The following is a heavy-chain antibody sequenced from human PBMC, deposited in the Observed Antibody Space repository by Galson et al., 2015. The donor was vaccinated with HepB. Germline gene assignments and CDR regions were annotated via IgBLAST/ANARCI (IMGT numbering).Heavy chain of an antibody. D-gene: IGHD3-3*02. CDR3: ASHIS. CDR2: ISNDGSNR. CDR1: GFTFSGYA. Sequence: SLRLSCAASGFTFSGYAMHWVRQAPGKGLEWVAVISNDGSNRYYADSVKSRFTISRDNSKNTLYMQMNSLRAEDPAVYYCASHISWGQGTLVTVPS. V-gene: IGHV3-30*04. J-gene: IGHJ5*02.